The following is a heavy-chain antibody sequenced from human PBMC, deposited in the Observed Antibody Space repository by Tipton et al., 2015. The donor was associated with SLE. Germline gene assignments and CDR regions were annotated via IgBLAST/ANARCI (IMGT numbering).Heavy chain of an antibody. J-gene: IGHJ4*02. CDR1: GFTFDDYA. CDR2: ISWNSGGI. CDR3: AKARTIFGVVVFEYFDY. D-gene: IGHD3-3*01. Sequence: SLRLSCAASGFTFDDYAMHWVRQAPGKGLEWVSGISWNSGGIDYADSVKGRFTISRDNAKNSLYLQMNSLRAEDTALYYCAKARTIFGVVVFEYFDYWGQGTLVTVSS. V-gene: IGHV3-9*01.